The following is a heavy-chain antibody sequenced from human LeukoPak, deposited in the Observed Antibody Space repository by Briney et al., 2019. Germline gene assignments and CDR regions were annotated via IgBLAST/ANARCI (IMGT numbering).Heavy chain of an antibody. D-gene: IGHD5-18*01. CDR3: AHSPDTAMVPYYFDY. Sequence: SGPALVNPTQTLILTCTFSGFSLSSSGVYVSWIRQPPGKALEWLALIDWDDDKYYSTSLKTRLTISKDTSKNQVVLTMTNMDPVDTATYYCAHSPDTAMVPYYFDYWGQGTLVTVSS. V-gene: IGHV2-70*12. CDR2: IDWDDDK. CDR1: GFSLSSSGVY. J-gene: IGHJ4*02.